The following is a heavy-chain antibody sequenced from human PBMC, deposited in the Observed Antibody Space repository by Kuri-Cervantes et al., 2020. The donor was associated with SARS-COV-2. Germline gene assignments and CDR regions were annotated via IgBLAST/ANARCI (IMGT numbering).Heavy chain of an antibody. J-gene: IGHJ2*01. D-gene: IGHD1-20*01. Sequence: GGSLRLSCTASGFTVSGNYMTWVRQAPGKGLEWVSVTYGDGRTDYVDSVRGRFTVSRHISENTWYLQMNSLGFEDTAVYYCATRSITGMAWYFDLWGRGTLVTVSS. CDR3: ATRSITGMAWYFDL. CDR1: GFTVSGNY. CDR2: TYGDGRT. V-gene: IGHV3-53*04.